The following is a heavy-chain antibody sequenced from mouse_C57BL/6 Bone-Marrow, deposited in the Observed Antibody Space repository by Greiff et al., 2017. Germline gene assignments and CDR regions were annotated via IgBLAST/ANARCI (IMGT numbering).Heavy chain of an antibody. Sequence: EVKLMESGGGLVQPGGSLKLSCAASGFTFSDYGMAWVRQAPRKGPEWVAFISNLAYSIYYADTVTGRFTISRENAKNTLYLEMSSLRSEDTAMYYCARRGLRAMDYGGQGTSVTVSS. CDR1: GFTFSDYG. CDR3: ARRGLRAMDY. V-gene: IGHV5-15*04. D-gene: IGHD3-3*01. CDR2: ISNLAYSI. J-gene: IGHJ4*01.